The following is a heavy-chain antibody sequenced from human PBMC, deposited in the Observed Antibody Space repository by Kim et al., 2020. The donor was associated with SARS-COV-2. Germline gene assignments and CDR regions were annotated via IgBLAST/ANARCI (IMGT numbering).Heavy chain of an antibody. CDR3: AKSTFDIVVVTAAPDLDY. D-gene: IGHD2-2*01. CDR1: GFTFSSYA. J-gene: IGHJ4*02. CDR2: ISGSGDNT. Sequence: GGSLRLSCAASGFTFSSYAMSWVRQAPGKGLEWVSVISGSGDNTCYADSVKGRFTISRDNSKNTLYLQMNSLRAEDTAVYYCAKSTFDIVVVTAAPDLDYWGQGTLVTVSS. V-gene: IGHV3-23*01.